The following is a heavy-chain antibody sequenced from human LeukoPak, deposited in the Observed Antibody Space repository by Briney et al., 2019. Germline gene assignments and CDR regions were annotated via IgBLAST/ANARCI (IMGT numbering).Heavy chain of an antibody. CDR1: GGSISSYY. J-gene: IGHJ4*02. D-gene: IGHD3-22*01. Sequence: SETLSLTCTVSGGSISSYYWSWIRQPAGKGLEWIGRIYTSGSTNYNPSVKSRVTMSVDTSKNQFSLKLSSVTAADTAVYYCARDPPTYYYDSSGYYYVDYFDYWGQGTLVTVSS. CDR3: ARDPPTYYYDSSGYYYVDYFDY. V-gene: IGHV4-4*07. CDR2: IYTSGST.